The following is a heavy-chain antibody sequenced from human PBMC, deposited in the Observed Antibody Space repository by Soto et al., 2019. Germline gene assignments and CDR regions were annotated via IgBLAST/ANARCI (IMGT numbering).Heavy chain of an antibody. D-gene: IGHD2-15*01. CDR2: MSHDGTNK. V-gene: IGHV3-30-3*01. CDR3: ARDRMGLRDRIVMYGMDV. Sequence: QTGGSLGLSCAASGFTFSGYAMHWVRQAQGKGLEWVAVMSHDGTNKYYADSVKGRFTISRDNSKNTLFLQMNSLRADDTAVYCCARDRMGLRDRIVMYGMDVWGQGTTVTVSS. J-gene: IGHJ6*02. CDR1: GFTFSGYA.